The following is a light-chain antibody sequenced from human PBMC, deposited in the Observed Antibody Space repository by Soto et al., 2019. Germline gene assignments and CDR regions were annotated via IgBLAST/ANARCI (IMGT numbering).Light chain of an antibody. J-gene: IGLJ3*02. CDR2: AVT. Sequence: QSALTQPPSASGSPGQSVTISCTGTSSDVGGYNYVSWYQQHPGKAPKLMIYAVTKRPSGVPDRFSGSKSGNTASLTVSGLQAEDEAHYYCSSRATNAGGDNWVFGGGTKVTVL. CDR1: SSDVGGYNY. V-gene: IGLV2-8*01. CDR3: SSRATNAGGDNWV.